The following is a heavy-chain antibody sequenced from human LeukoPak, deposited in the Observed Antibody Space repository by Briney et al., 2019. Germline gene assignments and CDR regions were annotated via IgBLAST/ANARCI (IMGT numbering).Heavy chain of an antibody. Sequence: SQTLSLTCSVSGGSISSGGYYWSWIRQPAGKGLEWIGRIYTSGSTNYNPSLKSRVTMSVDTSKNQFSLKLSSVTAADTAVYYCARFAQNYPYAFDIWGQGTMVTVSS. D-gene: IGHD3-10*01. CDR3: ARFAQNYPYAFDI. V-gene: IGHV4-61*02. CDR1: GGSISSGGYY. CDR2: IYTSGST. J-gene: IGHJ3*02.